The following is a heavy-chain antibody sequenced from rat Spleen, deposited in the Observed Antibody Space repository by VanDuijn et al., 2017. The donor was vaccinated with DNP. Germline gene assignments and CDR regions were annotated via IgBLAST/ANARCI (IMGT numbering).Heavy chain of an antibody. Sequence: QVQLQQSGAELAKPGSSVKISCKASGYTFTSYYIGWIKQTTGQGLEYIGYINTGSGGANYNEKFKGKATLTVDKSSSTAFMQLSSLTPDDSAVYYCARRRLPYWYFDFWGPGTMVTVSS. V-gene: IGHV1-43*01. CDR2: INTGSGGA. CDR1: GYTFTSYY. D-gene: IGHD1-4*01. J-gene: IGHJ1*01. CDR3: ARRRLPYWYFDF.